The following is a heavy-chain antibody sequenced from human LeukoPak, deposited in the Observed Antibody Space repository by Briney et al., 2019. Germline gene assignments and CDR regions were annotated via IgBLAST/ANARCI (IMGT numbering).Heavy chain of an antibody. CDR3: ARGAVLRFLEWLPSKNWFDP. V-gene: IGHV4-59*07. J-gene: IGHJ5*02. CDR2: IYYSGGT. D-gene: IGHD3-3*01. Sequence: SDTLSLTCTVSGGSLSSYYWSWIGQPPGKGLEWLGYIYYSGGTNYNLSLKSRVTISVDTSKNQFSLKLISVTAADTAVYYCARGAVLRFLEWLPSKNWFDPWGQGTLVTVSS. CDR1: GGSLSSYY.